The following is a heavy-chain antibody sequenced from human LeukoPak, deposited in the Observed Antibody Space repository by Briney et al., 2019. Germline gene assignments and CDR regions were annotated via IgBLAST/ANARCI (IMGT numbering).Heavy chain of an antibody. CDR1: GYTFTGYY. Sequence: ASVKVSCKASGYTFTGYYMHWVRQAPGQGLEWMGWINPNSGGTNYAQKFQGRVTMTRDTSISTAYMELSRLRSDDTAVYYCARYGVGGYSYNWFDSWGQGTLVTVSS. CDR2: INPNSGGT. J-gene: IGHJ5*01. CDR3: ARYGVGGYSYNWFDS. V-gene: IGHV1-2*02. D-gene: IGHD5-18*01.